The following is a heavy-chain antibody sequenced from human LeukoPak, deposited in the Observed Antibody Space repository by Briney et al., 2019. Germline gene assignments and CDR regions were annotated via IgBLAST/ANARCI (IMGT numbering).Heavy chain of an antibody. CDR3: ARASSSVDY. J-gene: IGHJ4*02. D-gene: IGHD6-6*01. V-gene: IGHV4-39*01. CDR1: GGSISSSSYY. Sequence: NPSETLSLTCTVSGGSISSSSYYWGWIRQPPGKGLEWIGSIYYSGSTYYNPSLKSRVTISVDTSKNQFSLKLSSVTAADTAVYYCARASSSVDYWGQGTLVTVSS. CDR2: IYYSGST.